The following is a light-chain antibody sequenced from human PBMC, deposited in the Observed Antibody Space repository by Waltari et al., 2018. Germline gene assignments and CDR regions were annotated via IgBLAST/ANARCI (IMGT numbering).Light chain of an antibody. J-gene: IGLJ3*02. CDR2: VNSDGSH. Sequence: QLVLTQSPSASASLGASVKPTCTLSSGHRSDAIAWHQQQPEKGPRYLMKVNSDGSHSNGDGIPDRFSGSSSGAERYLIISSLQSEDEADYYCQTGGHGIWVFGGGTKLTVL. CDR1: SGHRSDA. V-gene: IGLV4-69*01. CDR3: QTGGHGIWV.